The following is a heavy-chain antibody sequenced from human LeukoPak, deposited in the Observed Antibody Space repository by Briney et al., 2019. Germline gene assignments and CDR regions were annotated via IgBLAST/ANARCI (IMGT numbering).Heavy chain of an antibody. J-gene: IGHJ1*01. D-gene: IGHD3-9*01. CDR2: MNPNSGNT. V-gene: IGHV1-8*01. Sequence: GASVKVSCKASGYTFISYDINWVRQATGQGLEWMGWMNPNSGNTGYAQKFQGRVTMTRNTSISTAYMELSSLRSEDTAVYYCARGRGRYFDWSFQHWGQGTLVTVSS. CDR3: ARGRGRYFDWSFQH. CDR1: GYTFISYD.